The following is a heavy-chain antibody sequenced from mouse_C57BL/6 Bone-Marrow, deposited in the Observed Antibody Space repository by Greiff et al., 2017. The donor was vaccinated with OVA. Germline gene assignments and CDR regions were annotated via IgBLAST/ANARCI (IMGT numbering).Heavy chain of an antibody. V-gene: IGHV1-85*01. D-gene: IGHD1-1*01. Sequence: QVQLQQSGPELVTPGASVKLSCKASGYTFTSYDINWVKQRPGQGLEWIGWIYPRDGSTKYNEKFKGKATLTVDTSSSTAYMELHSLTSEYSSVYVCAREDYGSSYTWFAYWGQGTLVTVSA. J-gene: IGHJ3*01. CDR3: AREDYGSSYTWFAY. CDR1: GYTFTSYD. CDR2: IYPRDGST.